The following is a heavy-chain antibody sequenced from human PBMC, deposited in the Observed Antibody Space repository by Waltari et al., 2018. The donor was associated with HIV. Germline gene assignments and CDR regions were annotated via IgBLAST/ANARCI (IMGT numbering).Heavy chain of an antibody. D-gene: IGHD3-3*01. V-gene: IGHV3-74*01. CDR2: INIDGRTI. CDR3: SRDTFGEYDF. CDR1: GFSVTNYW. J-gene: IGHJ4*02. Sequence: EVQLVQSGGGLIKPGGSLRLSCAASGFSVTNYWMHWVRQSPGKGLVWVSVINIDGRTIDYADSVKGRFTISRDSAKNTLSLQMNSLREEDTAVYYCSRDTFGEYDFWGQGALVTVSS.